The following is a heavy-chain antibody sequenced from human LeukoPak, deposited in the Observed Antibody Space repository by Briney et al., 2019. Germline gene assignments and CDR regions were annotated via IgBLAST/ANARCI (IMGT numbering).Heavy chain of an antibody. J-gene: IGHJ4*02. V-gene: IGHV4-34*01. Sequence: SETLSLTCAVYGGSFSGYYWSWIRQPPGKGLEWIGETNHSGSTNYNPSLKSRVTISVDTSKNQFSLKLSSVTAADTAVYFCAGRDTAMGIDYWGQGTLVTVSS. CDR1: GGSFSGYY. CDR3: AGRDTAMGIDY. D-gene: IGHD5-18*01. CDR2: TNHSGST.